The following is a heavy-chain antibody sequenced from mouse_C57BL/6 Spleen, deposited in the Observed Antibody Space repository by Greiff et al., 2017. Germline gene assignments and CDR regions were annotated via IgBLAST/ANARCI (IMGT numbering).Heavy chain of an antibody. CDR2: IDPSDSET. CDR3: ARAYYYGSSLYYYAMDY. CDR1: GYTFTSYW. J-gene: IGHJ4*01. D-gene: IGHD1-1*01. V-gene: IGHV1-52*01. Sequence: VQLQQPGAELVRPGSSVKLSCKASGYTFTSYWMHWVKQRPIQGLEWIGNIDPSDSETHYNQKFKDKATLTVDKSSSTAYMQLSSLTSEDSAVYYCARAYYYGSSLYYYAMDYWGQGTSVTVSS.